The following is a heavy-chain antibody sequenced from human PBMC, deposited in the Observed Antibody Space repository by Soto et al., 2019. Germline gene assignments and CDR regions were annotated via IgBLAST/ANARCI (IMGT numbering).Heavy chain of an antibody. CDR1: GFTFSSYA. D-gene: IGHD3-10*01. CDR2: ISGSGGST. CDR3: AKASYYGSGSYYYYGMDF. Sequence: EVQLLESGGGLVQPGGSLRLSCAASGFTFSSYAMSWVRQAPGKGLEWVSAISGSGGSTYYADSVKGRFTIPRDNSKNTLYLQMNSLRAEDTAVYYCAKASYYGSGSYYYYGMDFGGQATTVTVSS. V-gene: IGHV3-23*01. J-gene: IGHJ6*02.